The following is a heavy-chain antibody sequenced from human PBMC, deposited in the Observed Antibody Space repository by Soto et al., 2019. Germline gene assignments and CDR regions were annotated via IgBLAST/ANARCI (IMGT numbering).Heavy chain of an antibody. CDR1: GFTFRSYG. D-gene: IGHD1-26*01. CDR3: AKGGVGSTSNAFDI. Sequence: GVSLILSCAASGFTFRSYGMHWVRQAPAKGLEWVAVISYDGSNKYYADSVKGRFTISRDNSKNTLYLQMNSLRAEDTAVYYCAKGGVGSTSNAFDIWGQGTMVTVSS. J-gene: IGHJ3*02. CDR2: ISYDGSNK. V-gene: IGHV3-30*18.